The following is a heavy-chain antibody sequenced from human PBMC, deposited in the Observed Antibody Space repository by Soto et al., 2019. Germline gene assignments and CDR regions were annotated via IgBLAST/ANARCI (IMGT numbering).Heavy chain of an antibody. CDR2: IIPIFGTA. D-gene: IGHD3-22*01. V-gene: IGHV1-69*01. J-gene: IGHJ3*02. CDR3: ARDQRGLSYYDSSGAFDI. CDR1: GGTFSSYA. Sequence: QVQLVQSGAEVKKPGSSVKVSCKASGGTFSSYAISWVRQAPGQGLEWMGGIIPIFGTANYAQKFQGRVTITADESTSTAYMELSSLRSEGTAVYYCARDQRGLSYYDSSGAFDIWGQGTMVTVSS.